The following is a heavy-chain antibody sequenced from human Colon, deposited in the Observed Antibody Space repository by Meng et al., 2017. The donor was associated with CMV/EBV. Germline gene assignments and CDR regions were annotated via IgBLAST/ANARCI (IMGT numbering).Heavy chain of an antibody. Sequence: FTSYAINWVRQATGQGLEWMGWMNPNSGNTGYAQKFQGRVTITRNTSISTAYMELSSLRSEDTAVYCCARGASLAAAGTGGYNWFDPWGQGTLVTVSS. CDR3: ARGASLAAAGTGGYNWFDP. CDR2: MNPNSGNT. V-gene: IGHV1-8*03. J-gene: IGHJ5*02. D-gene: IGHD6-13*01. CDR1: FTSYA.